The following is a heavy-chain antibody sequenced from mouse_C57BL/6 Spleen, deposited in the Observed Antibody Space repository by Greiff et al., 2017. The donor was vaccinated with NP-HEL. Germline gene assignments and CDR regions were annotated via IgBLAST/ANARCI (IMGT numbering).Heavy chain of an antibody. CDR3: TRRDY. V-gene: IGHV1-15*01. CDR1: GYPFTDYE. Sequence: QVQLQQSGAELVRPGASVTLSCKASGYPFTDYEMHWVKQTPVHGLEWLGAIDPETGGTAYNQKFKGKAILTADKSSSTAYMELRSLTSEDSAVYYCTRRDYWGQGTTLTVSS. J-gene: IGHJ2*01. CDR2: IDPETGGT.